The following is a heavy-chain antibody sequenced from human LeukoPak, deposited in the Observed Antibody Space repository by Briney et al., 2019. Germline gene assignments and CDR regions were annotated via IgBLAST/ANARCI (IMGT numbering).Heavy chain of an antibody. CDR1: GFTSSSYG. J-gene: IGHJ3*02. V-gene: IGHV3-30*02. D-gene: IGHD2-2*01. Sequence: GGSLRLSCAASGFTSSSYGMHWIRQAPGKGLEWVAFIRNDGSSKYYADSVKGRFTISRDNSKNTLYLQMNSLRAEDTAVYYCAKDTPSKDAFDIWGQGTMVTVSS. CDR3: AKDTPSKDAFDI. CDR2: IRNDGSSK.